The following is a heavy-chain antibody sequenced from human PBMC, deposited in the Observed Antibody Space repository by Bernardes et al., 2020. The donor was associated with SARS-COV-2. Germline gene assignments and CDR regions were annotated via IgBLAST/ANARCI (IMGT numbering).Heavy chain of an antibody. D-gene: IGHD3-3*01. CDR3: ARGVEYYDFWSAIPLFDY. CDR1: GYTFTSYG. Sequence: ASVKVSCKASGYTFTSYGISWVRQAPGQGLEWMGWISAYNGNTNYAQKLQGRVTMTTDTSTSTAYMELRSLRSDDTAVYYCARGVEYYDFWSAIPLFDYWGQGTLVTVSS. V-gene: IGHV1-18*01. J-gene: IGHJ4*02. CDR2: ISAYNGNT.